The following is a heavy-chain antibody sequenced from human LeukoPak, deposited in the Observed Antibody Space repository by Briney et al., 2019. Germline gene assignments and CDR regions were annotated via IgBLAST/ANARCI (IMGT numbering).Heavy chain of an antibody. CDR1: GGSFSGYY. V-gene: IGHV4-34*01. CDR2: INHSGST. Sequence: TPSETLSLTCAVYGGSFSGYYWSWIRQPPGKGLEWMGEINHSGSTNYNPSLKSRVTISVDTSKNQFSLKLTSVTAADTAVYYCARVRAYYYDSSGYLFDYWGQGTLVTVSS. CDR3: ARVRAYYYDSSGYLFDY. D-gene: IGHD3-22*01. J-gene: IGHJ4*02.